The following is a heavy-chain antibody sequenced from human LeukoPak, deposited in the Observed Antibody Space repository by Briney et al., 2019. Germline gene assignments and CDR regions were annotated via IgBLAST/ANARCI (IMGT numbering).Heavy chain of an antibody. J-gene: IGHJ3*02. CDR3: ARDRITMVRGVDPYDAFDI. D-gene: IGHD3-10*01. Sequence: SETLSLTCTVSGGSISSYYWSWIRQPPGKGLEWIGYIYYSGSTNYNPSLKSRVTISVDTSKNQFSLKLSSVTAADTAVYYCARDRITMVRGVDPYDAFDIWGQGTMVTVSS. V-gene: IGHV4-59*12. CDR2: IYYSGST. CDR1: GGSISSYY.